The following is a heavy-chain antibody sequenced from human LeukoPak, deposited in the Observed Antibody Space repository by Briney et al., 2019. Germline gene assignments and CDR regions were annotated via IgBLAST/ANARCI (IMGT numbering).Heavy chain of an antibody. J-gene: IGHJ6*03. Sequence: GGSLRLSCAASGFTSSSYWMHWVRQAPGKGLVWVSRINTDGTSTTYADSVKGRFTISRDNAKNTLYLQINSLRAEDTAVYYCARGRAAVAGPYMDVWGKGTTVTVSS. V-gene: IGHV3-74*01. CDR3: ARGRAAVAGPYMDV. D-gene: IGHD6-19*01. CDR1: GFTSSSYW. CDR2: INTDGTST.